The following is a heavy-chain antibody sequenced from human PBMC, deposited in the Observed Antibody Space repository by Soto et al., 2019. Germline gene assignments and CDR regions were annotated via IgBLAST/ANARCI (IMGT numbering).Heavy chain of an antibody. CDR3: AKDRGYSGYDPIDY. J-gene: IGHJ4*02. CDR2: ISYDGSNK. Sequence: GGSLRLSCAASGFTFSSYGMHWVRQAPGKGLEWVAVISYDGSNKYYADSVKGRFTISRDNSKNTLYLQMNSLRAEDTAVYYCAKDRGYSGYDPIDYWGQGTLVTVSS. CDR1: GFTFSSYG. V-gene: IGHV3-30*18. D-gene: IGHD5-12*01.